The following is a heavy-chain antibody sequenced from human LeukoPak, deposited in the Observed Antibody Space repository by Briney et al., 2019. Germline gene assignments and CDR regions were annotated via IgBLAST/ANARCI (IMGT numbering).Heavy chain of an antibody. CDR1: GGSISSNSNY. Sequence: SETLSLTCTVSGGSISSNSNYWAWIRQPPGRGLEWIGSISYGGSTYYSPSLESRVTISVDASKNQFSLNLSSVTAADTAVYYCARQALWFFDHWGQGTLVTVSS. CDR2: ISYGGST. CDR3: ARQALWFFDH. D-gene: IGHD2-21*01. J-gene: IGHJ4*02. V-gene: IGHV4-39*01.